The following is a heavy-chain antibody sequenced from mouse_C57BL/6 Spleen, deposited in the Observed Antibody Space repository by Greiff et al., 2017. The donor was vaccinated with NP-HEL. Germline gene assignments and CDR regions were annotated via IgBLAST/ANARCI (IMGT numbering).Heavy chain of an antibody. V-gene: IGHV1-81*01. J-gene: IGHJ1*03. CDR1: GYTFTSYG. CDR2: IYPRSGNT. Sequence: QVQLQQSGAELARPGASVKLSCKASGYTFTSYGISWVKQRPGQGLEWIGEIYPRSGNTYYNEKFKGKATLTADKSSSTAYMELRSLTSEDSAVYFCARSNSLITTVVAKNFDVWGTGTTVTVSS. CDR3: ARSNSLITTVVAKNFDV. D-gene: IGHD1-1*01.